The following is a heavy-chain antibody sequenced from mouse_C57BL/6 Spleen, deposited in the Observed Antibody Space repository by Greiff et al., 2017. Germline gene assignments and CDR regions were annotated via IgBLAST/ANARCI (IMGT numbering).Heavy chain of an antibody. CDR3: ATQEGYYGYAY. D-gene: IGHD2-3*01. CDR2: INPSSGYT. V-gene: IGHV1-4*01. Sequence: LQESGAELARPGASVKMSCKASGYTFTSYTMHWVKQRPGQGLEWIGYINPSSGYTKYNQKFKDKATLTADKSSSTAYMQLSSLTSEGSAVYYCATQEGYYGYAYWGQGTLVTVSA. J-gene: IGHJ3*01. CDR1: GYTFTSYT.